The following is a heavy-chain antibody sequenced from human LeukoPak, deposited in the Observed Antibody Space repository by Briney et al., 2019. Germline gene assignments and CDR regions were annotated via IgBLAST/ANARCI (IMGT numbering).Heavy chain of an antibody. D-gene: IGHD5-12*01. CDR1: GYSENFYG. CDR3: ATEADIVATPFDY. J-gene: IGHJ4*02. CDR2: INPNSGGT. V-gene: IGHV1-2*02. Sequence: ASVKVSCKTSGYSENFYGITWVRQAPGQGLEWMGWINPNSGGTNYAQRFKGRVTMTRDTSISTAYMELSRLRSDDTAVYYCATEADIVATPFDYWGQGTLVTVSS.